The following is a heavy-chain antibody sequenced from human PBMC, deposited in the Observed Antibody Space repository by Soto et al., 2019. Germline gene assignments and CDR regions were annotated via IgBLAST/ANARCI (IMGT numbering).Heavy chain of an antibody. CDR1: GFTFSSYA. Sequence: EVQLLESGGGLVQPGGSLRLSCAASGFTFSSYAMTWVRQAPGKGLEWVSSISGSGGGTYYADFVKGRFTISRDNSKNTLYLQMNSLRAEDTAVYYCAGHGGSSYLGQGTLITVSS. CDR3: AGHGGSSY. J-gene: IGHJ4*02. CDR2: ISGSGGGT. V-gene: IGHV3-23*01. D-gene: IGHD1-26*01.